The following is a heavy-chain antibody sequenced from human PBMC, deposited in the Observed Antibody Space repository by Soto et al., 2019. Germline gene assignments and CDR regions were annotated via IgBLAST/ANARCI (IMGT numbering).Heavy chain of an antibody. CDR3: ARELYGSGYYYYGMDV. J-gene: IGHJ6*02. V-gene: IGHV1-3*01. CDR1: GYTFTSYA. D-gene: IGHD3-10*01. CDR2: INAGNGNT. Sequence: QVQLVQSGAEVKKPGASVKVSCKASGYTFTSYAMHWVRQAPGQRLEWMGWINAGNGNTKYSQKFQGRVTITRDTSASTAYMELSSLRSEDTDVYYCARELYGSGYYYYGMDVWGQGTTVTVSS.